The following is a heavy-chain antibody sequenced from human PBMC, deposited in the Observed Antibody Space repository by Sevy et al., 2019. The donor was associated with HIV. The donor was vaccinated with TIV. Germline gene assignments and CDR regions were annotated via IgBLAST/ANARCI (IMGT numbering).Heavy chain of an antibody. J-gene: IGHJ4*02. CDR3: GRAPFAITFWGVIAPFDY. V-gene: IGHV1-18*01. Sequence: ASVKVSCKASGYTFTSYGISWVRQAPGQGLEWMGWISAYNGKTNYAQKLQGRVAMTTDTSTSTAYMDLRSLRSDDTAVYYCGRAPFAITFWGVIAPFDYWGQGTLVTVSS. CDR2: ISAYNGKT. CDR1: GYTFTSYG. D-gene: IGHD3-16*02.